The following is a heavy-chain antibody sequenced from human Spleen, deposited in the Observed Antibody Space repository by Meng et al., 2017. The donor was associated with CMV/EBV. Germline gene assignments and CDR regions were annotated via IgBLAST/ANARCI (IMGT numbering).Heavy chain of an antibody. Sequence: GSISRCYDYLSWIRQSPGKGLEWIGYIYDSGTTYYNPSLKNRVTISVDTSKNQFSLNLTSVTAADTAVYYCARETRSFDFGVLNDPWGQGTLVTVSS. CDR3: ARETRSFDFGVLNDP. CDR1: GSISRCYDY. CDR2: IYDSGTT. V-gene: IGHV4-30-4*01. J-gene: IGHJ5*02. D-gene: IGHD3-3*01.